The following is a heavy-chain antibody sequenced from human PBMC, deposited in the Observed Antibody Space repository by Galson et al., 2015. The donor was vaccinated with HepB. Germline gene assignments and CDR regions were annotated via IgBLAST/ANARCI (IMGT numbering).Heavy chain of an antibody. CDR2: IYYSGST. CDR3: ASLEMATIRIDY. D-gene: IGHD5-24*01. V-gene: IGHV4-31*03. CDR1: GGSISSGGYY. J-gene: IGHJ4*02. Sequence: TLSLTCTVSGGSISSGGYYWSWIRQHPGKGLEWIGYIYYSGSTYYNPSLKSRVTISVDTSKNQFSLKLSSVTAADTAVYYCASLEMATIRIDYWGQGTLVTVSS.